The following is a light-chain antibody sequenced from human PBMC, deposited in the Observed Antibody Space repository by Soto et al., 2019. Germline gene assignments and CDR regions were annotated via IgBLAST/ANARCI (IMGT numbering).Light chain of an antibody. V-gene: IGKV3-20*01. Sequence: EIVLTQSPGTLSLSPGERATLSCRASQSVSSSYLAWYQQKPGQAPRLLIYGASSRATGIPDRLSGSGSGTDFTLTISRLEPEDFAVYYCQQYGLFGQGTRLEIK. CDR3: QQYGL. CDR1: QSVSSSY. CDR2: GAS. J-gene: IGKJ5*01.